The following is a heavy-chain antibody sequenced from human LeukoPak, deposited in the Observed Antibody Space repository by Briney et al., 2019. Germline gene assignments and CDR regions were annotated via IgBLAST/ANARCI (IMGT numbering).Heavy chain of an antibody. CDR1: GFTFDDYA. J-gene: IGHJ4*02. CDR3: ARGISSSSSFDY. CDR2: ISWNSGSI. D-gene: IGHD6-6*01. Sequence: PGGSLRLSCAASGFTFDDYAMHWVRQAPGKGLEWVSGISWNSGSIGYADSVKGRFTISRDNSKNTLYLQMNSLRAEDTAVYYCARGISSSSSFDYWGQGTLVTVSS. V-gene: IGHV3-9*01.